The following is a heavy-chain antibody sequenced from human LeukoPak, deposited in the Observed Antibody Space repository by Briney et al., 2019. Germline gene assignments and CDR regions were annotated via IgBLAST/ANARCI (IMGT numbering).Heavy chain of an antibody. CDR3: ARELYDSSGYYARADY. CDR1: GFTFSSYA. J-gene: IGHJ4*02. V-gene: IGHV3-23*01. D-gene: IGHD3-22*01. Sequence: GGSLRLSCAASGFTFSSYAMSWVRQAPGKGLEWVSAISGSGGSTYYADSVKGRFTISRDNAKNSLYLQMNSLRAEDTAVYYCARELYDSSGYYARADYWGQGTLVTVSS. CDR2: ISGSGGST.